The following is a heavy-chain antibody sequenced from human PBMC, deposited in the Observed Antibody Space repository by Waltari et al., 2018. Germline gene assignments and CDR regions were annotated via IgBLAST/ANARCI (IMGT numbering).Heavy chain of an antibody. CDR2: VYYSGAT. CDR3: ARARELTLGSDAFDI. J-gene: IGHJ3*02. CDR1: GDSITRGTYY. Sequence: QVQLQESGPGLVKPSETLSLTCSVSGDSITRGTYYWAWIRQPPGKGLEWIGRVYYSGATYYNPSLRSRVTVSLDTSRNQFSLRVKSVTAADTAVYYCARARELTLGSDAFDIWGQGTMVTVSS. V-gene: IGHV4-39*07. D-gene: IGHD1-26*01.